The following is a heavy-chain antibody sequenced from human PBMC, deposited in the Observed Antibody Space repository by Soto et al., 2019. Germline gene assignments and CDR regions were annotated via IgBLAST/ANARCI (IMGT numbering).Heavy chain of an antibody. V-gene: IGHV3-30-3*02. D-gene: IGHD3-22*01. Sequence: GGSLRLSCAASGFTFSSYAMHWVRQAPGKGLESLPLISYDGSNKYYADSVKGRFTISRDNSKNTLYLQMNSLRAEYTAVYYCAIDEGTYYYDSSGYRNYYYYGMDVWGQGTTVTVSS. CDR3: AIDEGTYYYDSSGYRNYYYYGMDV. CDR1: GFTFSSYA. J-gene: IGHJ6*02. CDR2: ISYDGSNK.